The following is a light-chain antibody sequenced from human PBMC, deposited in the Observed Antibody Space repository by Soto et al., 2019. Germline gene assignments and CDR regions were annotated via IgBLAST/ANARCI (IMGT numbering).Light chain of an antibody. CDR1: SSNIGAGYD. CDR2: GSN. J-gene: IGLJ1*01. Sequence: QSVLAQPPSVSGAPGQTVTISCTGSSSNIGAGYDVHWYQQLPGTAPKFFMYGSNNRPSGVPDRFSGSKSGTSASLAITGLQAEDEADYYCKSYDSSLNTFYVFGTGTKVTVL. CDR3: KSYDSSLNTFYV. V-gene: IGLV1-40*01.